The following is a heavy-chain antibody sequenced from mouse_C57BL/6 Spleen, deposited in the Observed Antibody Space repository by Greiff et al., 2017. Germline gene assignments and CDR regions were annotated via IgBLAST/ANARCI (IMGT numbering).Heavy chain of an antibody. D-gene: IGHD2-10*02. CDR3: AREGYGNYSWFAY. Sequence: QVQLQPPGAELVRPGTSVKLSCKASGYTFTSYWMHWVKQRPGQGLEWIGVIDPSDSYTNYHQKFKGKATLTVDTSSSTAYMQLSSLTSEDSAVYYCAREGYGNYSWFAYWGQGTLVTVSA. V-gene: IGHV1-59*01. CDR1: GYTFTSYW. J-gene: IGHJ3*01. CDR2: IDPSDSYT.